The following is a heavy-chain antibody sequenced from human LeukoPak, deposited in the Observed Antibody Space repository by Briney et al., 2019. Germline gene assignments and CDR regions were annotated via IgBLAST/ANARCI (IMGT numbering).Heavy chain of an antibody. CDR1: GYSISSGYY. Sequence: TSQTLSLTCTVSGYSISSGYYWGWIRQPPRKGLEWIGSIYHSGSTYYNPSLKSRVTISVDTSKNQFSLKLSSVTAADTAVYYCARVWLLGGSYFDYWGQGTLVTVSS. CDR3: ARVWLLGGSYFDY. CDR2: IYHSGST. J-gene: IGHJ4*02. V-gene: IGHV4-38-2*02. D-gene: IGHD3-9*01.